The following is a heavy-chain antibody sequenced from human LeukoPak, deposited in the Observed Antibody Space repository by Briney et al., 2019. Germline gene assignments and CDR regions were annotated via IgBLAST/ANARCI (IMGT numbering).Heavy chain of an antibody. Sequence: EASVKVSCKASGYTFTSYGISWVRQAPGQGLEWMGWISAYNGNTNYAQKLQGRVTMTTDTSTSTAYMKLRSLRSDDTAVYYCARVEDMITFGGVIVIDYWGQGTLVTVSS. CDR3: ARVEDMITFGGVIVIDY. D-gene: IGHD3-16*02. V-gene: IGHV1-18*01. CDR1: GYTFTSYG. CDR2: ISAYNGNT. J-gene: IGHJ4*02.